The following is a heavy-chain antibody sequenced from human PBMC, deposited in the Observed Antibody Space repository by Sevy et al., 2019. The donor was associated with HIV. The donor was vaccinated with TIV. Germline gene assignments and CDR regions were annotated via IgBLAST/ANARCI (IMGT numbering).Heavy chain of an antibody. D-gene: IGHD6-19*01. Sequence: GGSLRLSCAASGFTFDDYTMHWVRQAPGKGLEWVSLISWDGGSTYYADSVKGRFTISRENSKNSLYLQMNSLRTEDTALYYCAKDATGIAVAGIDYWGQGTLVTVSS. CDR2: ISWDGGST. CDR1: GFTFDDYT. CDR3: AKDATGIAVAGIDY. V-gene: IGHV3-43*01. J-gene: IGHJ4*02.